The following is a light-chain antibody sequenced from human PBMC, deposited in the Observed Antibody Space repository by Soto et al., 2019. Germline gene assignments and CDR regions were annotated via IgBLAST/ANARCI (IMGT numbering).Light chain of an antibody. Sequence: EIVLTQSPGTLSLSPGERATFSCRASQSVTSDYLAWYQQKPGQAPRLLIYAASSRAPGIPDRFSGSRSGTDVTLTINRLEPEDFAVYYCQQYGDSPLYTFGQGTKVEIK. V-gene: IGKV3-20*01. CDR1: QSVTSDY. CDR3: QQYGDSPLYT. J-gene: IGKJ2*01. CDR2: AAS.